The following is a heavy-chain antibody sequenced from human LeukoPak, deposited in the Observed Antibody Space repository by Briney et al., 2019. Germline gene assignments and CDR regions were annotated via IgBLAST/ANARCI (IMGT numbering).Heavy chain of an antibody. D-gene: IGHD3-3*01. CDR1: GFSFSSYG. Sequence: GGSLRLSCAASGFSFSSYGMHWVRQAPGKGLEWVANIKLDGSEKNYVDSVKGRFTISRDNTKNSLYLQMNSLRVEDTAVFYCARDQYDTWSRRGNFDSWGQGTLVIVSS. CDR2: IKLDGSEK. V-gene: IGHV3-7*03. J-gene: IGHJ4*02. CDR3: ARDQYDTWSRRGNFDS.